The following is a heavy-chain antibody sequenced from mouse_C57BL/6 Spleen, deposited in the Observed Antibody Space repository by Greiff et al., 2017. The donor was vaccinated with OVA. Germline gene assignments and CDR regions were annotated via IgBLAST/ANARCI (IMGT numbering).Heavy chain of an antibody. CDR3: ARDYYDSPMDY. V-gene: IGHV3-6*01. J-gene: IGHJ4*01. D-gene: IGHD2-4*01. Sequence: EVKLMESGPGLVKPSQSLSLTCSVTGYSITSGYYWNWIRQFPGNKLEWMGYISYDGSNNYNPSLKNRISITRDTSKHQFFLKLNSVTTEDTATYYCARDYYDSPMDYWGQGTSVTVSS. CDR1: GYSITSGYY. CDR2: ISYDGSN.